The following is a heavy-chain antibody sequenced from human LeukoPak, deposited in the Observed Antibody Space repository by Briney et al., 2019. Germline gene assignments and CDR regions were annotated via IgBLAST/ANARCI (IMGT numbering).Heavy chain of an antibody. J-gene: IGHJ4*02. D-gene: IGHD1-26*01. CDR1: GFTFSSYW. CDR2: IKQDGSEE. V-gene: IGHV3-7*01. Sequence: PGGSLRLSCAASGFTFSSYWMSWVRQAPGTRLEWVANIKQDGSEENFVDSVKGRFTISRDNAKKSLYLQMNSLRAEDTAVYYCARGSSAGASLRHDYWGQGTLVTVSS. CDR3: ARGSSAGASLRHDY.